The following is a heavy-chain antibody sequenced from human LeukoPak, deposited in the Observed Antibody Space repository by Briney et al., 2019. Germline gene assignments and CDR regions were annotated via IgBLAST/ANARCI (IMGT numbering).Heavy chain of an antibody. CDR1: GFTFSSYG. CDR3: ARGARGYTGDY. J-gene: IGHJ4*02. V-gene: IGHV3-30*03. Sequence: PGGSLRLSCAASGFTFSSYGMHWVRQAPGKGLEWVAVISYDGSNKYYADSVKGRFTISRDNSKNTLYLQMNSLRAEDTAVYYCARGARGYTGDYWGQGTLVTVSS. CDR2: ISYDGSNK. D-gene: IGHD5-24*01.